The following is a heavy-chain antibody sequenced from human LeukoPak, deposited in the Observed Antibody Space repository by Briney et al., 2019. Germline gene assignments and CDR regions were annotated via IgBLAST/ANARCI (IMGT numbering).Heavy chain of an antibody. J-gene: IGHJ1*01. D-gene: IGHD3/OR15-3a*01. Sequence: GGSLRLSCAASGFFFPHAWMYGMRQTPGKGLEWVGRIKKTTDRRTTEYPSPMEGRFTISRDDSTSTVYLQMDRLKTEDTGIYYCVTDGALRPYYFTYWGQGTLVTVSS. CDR2: IKKTTDRRTT. CDR1: GFFFPHAW. V-gene: IGHV3-15*01. CDR3: VTDGALRPYYFTY.